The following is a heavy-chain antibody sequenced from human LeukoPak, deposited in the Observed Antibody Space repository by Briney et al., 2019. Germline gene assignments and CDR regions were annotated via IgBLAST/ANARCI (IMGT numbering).Heavy chain of an antibody. J-gene: IGHJ4*02. CDR1: GGTFSSYA. CDR3: ARAAAPGLMEYYFDY. CDR2: IIPIFGTA. V-gene: IGHV1-69*01. Sequence: SSVNVCCKASGGTFSSYAISWVRQAPGQGLEWMGGIIPIFGTANYAQKFQGRVTITADESTSTAYMELSSLRSEDTAVYYCARAAAPGLMEYYFDYWGQGTLVTVSS. D-gene: IGHD2-8*01.